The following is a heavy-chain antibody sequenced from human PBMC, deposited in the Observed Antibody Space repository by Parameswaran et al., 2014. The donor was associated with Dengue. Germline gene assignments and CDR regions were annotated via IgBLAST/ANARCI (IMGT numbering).Heavy chain of an antibody. J-gene: IGHJ5*02. CDR3: ARVGGIAVAGTGYWFDP. Sequence: SWVRQAPGQGLEWMGWISAYNGNTNYAQKLQGRVTMTTDTSTSTAYMELRSLRSDDTAVYYCARVGGIAVAGTGYWFDPWGQGTLVTVSS. D-gene: IGHD6-19*01. V-gene: IGHV1-18*01. CDR2: ISAYNGNT.